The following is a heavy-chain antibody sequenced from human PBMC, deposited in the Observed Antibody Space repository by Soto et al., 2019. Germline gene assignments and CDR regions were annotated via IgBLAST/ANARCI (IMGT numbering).Heavy chain of an antibody. V-gene: IGHV3-23*01. J-gene: IGHJ6*02. CDR1: GFTFSSYG. Sequence: EVQLLESGGDLVQPGGSLRLSCAVSGFTFSSYGMRWVRQAPGQGLEWVSSISHSGNTYNSDSVKGRFTISRDNSKNTLYLQMDSLRAEDTATYYCAKLLHNSHYNVLDVWGRGTTVTVSS. CDR3: AKLLHNSHYNVLDV. D-gene: IGHD3-10*02. CDR2: ISHSGNT.